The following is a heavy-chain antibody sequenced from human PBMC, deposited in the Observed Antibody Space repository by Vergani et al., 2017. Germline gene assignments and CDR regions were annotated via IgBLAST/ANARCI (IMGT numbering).Heavy chain of an antibody. CDR2: ISYDGTNK. V-gene: IGHV3-30*18. Sequence: VQLVESGGGVVQPGRSLRLSCAASGFTFSSYGMHWVRQAPGQGLEWVALISYDGTNKYYADSVKGRFTISRDNSKDTLYLQMNSLRAEDTAVYYCAKDGSSFDYWGQGSLVTVSS. CDR1: GFTFSSYG. J-gene: IGHJ4*02. CDR3: AKDGSSFDY. D-gene: IGHD6-6*01.